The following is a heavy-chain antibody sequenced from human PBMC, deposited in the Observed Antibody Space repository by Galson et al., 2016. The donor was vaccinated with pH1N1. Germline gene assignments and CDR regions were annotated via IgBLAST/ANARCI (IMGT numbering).Heavy chain of an antibody. V-gene: IGHV2-70*01. D-gene: IGHD4-17*01. CDR2: IDWDDDK. Sequence: LVKPTQTLTLTCTFSGFSLSTSGMCVSWIRQPPGKALEWLALIDWDDDKYYSTSLRTRLTISKDTSKNQVVLTMTNMDPVDTATYYCARLDYGDYSGYFEYWGQGTLVTVSS. CDR3: ARLDYGDYSGYFEY. CDR1: GFSLSTSGMC. J-gene: IGHJ4*02.